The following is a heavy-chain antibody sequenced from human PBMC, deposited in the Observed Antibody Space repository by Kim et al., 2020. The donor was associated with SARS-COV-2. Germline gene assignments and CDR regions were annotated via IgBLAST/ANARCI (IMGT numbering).Heavy chain of an antibody. CDR3: ATRRHYYGSSGYQDY. J-gene: IGHJ4*02. D-gene: IGHD3-22*01. V-gene: IGHV4-31*02. Sequence: PSIKSRVTRSVDTSKNKFSLKLSSVTAADTAVYYCATRRHYYGSSGYQDYWGQGTLVTVSS.